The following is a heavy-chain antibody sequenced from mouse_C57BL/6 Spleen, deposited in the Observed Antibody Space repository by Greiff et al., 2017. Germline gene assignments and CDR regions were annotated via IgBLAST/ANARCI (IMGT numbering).Heavy chain of an antibody. CDR2: ISSGSSTI. J-gene: IGHJ3*01. Sequence: EVQVVESGGGLVKPGGSLKLSCAASGFTFSDYGMHWVRQAPEKGLEWVAYISSGSSTIYYADTVKGRFTISRDNAKNTLFLQMTSLMSEDTAMYYCARSDYDDGAWFAYWGQGTLVTVSA. D-gene: IGHD2-4*01. V-gene: IGHV5-17*01. CDR1: GFTFSDYG. CDR3: ARSDYDDGAWFAY.